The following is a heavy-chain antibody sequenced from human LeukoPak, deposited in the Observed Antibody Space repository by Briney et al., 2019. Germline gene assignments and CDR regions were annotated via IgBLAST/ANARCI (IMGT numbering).Heavy chain of an antibody. CDR3: ARGGYYDSSGSFEY. V-gene: IGHV3-64*01. Sequence: GGSLRLSCAASGFTFSNYAMYWVRQAPGKGLEYVSAISSNGGSTDYANSVKGRFTISRDDSKNRLFLQMGSLRAEDMAVYYCARGGYYDSSGSFEYWGQGTLVTVSS. D-gene: IGHD3-22*01. CDR1: GFTFSNYA. J-gene: IGHJ4*02. CDR2: ISSNGGST.